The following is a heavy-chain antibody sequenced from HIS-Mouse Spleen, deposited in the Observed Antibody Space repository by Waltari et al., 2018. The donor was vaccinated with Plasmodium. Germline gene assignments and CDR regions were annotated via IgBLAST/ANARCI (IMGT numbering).Heavy chain of an antibody. CDR1: GFTFSSYW. J-gene: IGHJ2*01. D-gene: IGHD6-13*01. V-gene: IGHV3-7*01. CDR2: IKKDGSEK. CDR3: ASSWYWYFDL. Sequence: EVQLVESGGGLVQPGGSLRLSCAASGFTFSSYWMSWVRQAPGKGREWVANIKKDGSEKDYVDSVKGRFTISRDNAKNSLYLQMNSLRAEDTAVYYCASSWYWYFDLWGRGTLVTVSS.